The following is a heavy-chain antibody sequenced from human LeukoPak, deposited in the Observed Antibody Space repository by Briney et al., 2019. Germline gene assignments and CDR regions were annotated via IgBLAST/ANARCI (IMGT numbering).Heavy chain of an antibody. J-gene: IGHJ4*02. CDR1: GVNFGSYA. D-gene: IGHD3-22*01. CDR2: ISTSGGTT. CDR3: AVMHRYYDGSGYWVQ. Sequence: GGSLRLSCAASGVNFGSYAMSWVRQAPGKGLEWVSGISTSGGTTSYAESVKGRFTVSRDNPSNTLYMEMNSLRDEDTAVYYCAVMHRYYDGSGYWVQWGQGTLVTVSS. V-gene: IGHV3-23*01.